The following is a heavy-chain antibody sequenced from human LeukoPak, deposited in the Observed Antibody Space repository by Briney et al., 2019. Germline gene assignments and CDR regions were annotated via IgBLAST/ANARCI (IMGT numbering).Heavy chain of an antibody. Sequence: SETLSLTCTVSGGSISSGDYYWSWIRQPPGKGLEWIGYIYYSGSTYYNPSLKSRVTISVDTSKNQFSLKLSSVTATDTAVYYCARDRLEGYYYGMDVWGKGTTVTVSS. CDR2: IYYSGST. D-gene: IGHD6-25*01. CDR3: ARDRLEGYYYGMDV. V-gene: IGHV4-30-4*01. CDR1: GGSISSGDYY. J-gene: IGHJ6*04.